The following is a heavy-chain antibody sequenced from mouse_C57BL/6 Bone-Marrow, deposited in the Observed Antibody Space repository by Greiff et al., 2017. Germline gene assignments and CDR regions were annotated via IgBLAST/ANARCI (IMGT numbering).Heavy chain of an antibody. V-gene: IGHV1-69*01. CDR2: IDPSDSYT. CDR1: GYTFTSYW. D-gene: IGHD2-1*01. J-gene: IGHJ2*01. Sequence: VQLQQSGAELVMPGASVKLSCKASGYTFTSYWMHWVKQRPGQGLEWIGEIDPSDSYTNYNQKFKGKSTLTVDKSSSTAYMQLSSLPSEDSAVYYCARRGKGNPYFDYWGQGTTLTVSS. CDR3: ARRGKGNPYFDY.